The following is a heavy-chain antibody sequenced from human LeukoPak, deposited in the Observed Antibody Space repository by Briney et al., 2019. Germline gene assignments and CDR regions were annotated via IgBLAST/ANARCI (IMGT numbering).Heavy chain of an antibody. CDR3: ATLPLSSPDDY. V-gene: IGHV3-23*01. Sequence: GGSLRPSCAASGFTFSSYAMSWVRQAPGKGLEWVSAISGSGGSTYYADSVKDRFTISRDNSKNTLYLQMNSLRAEDTAVYYCATLPLSSPDDYWGQGTLVTVSS. D-gene: IGHD1-14*01. CDR1: GFTFSSYA. J-gene: IGHJ4*02. CDR2: ISGSGGST.